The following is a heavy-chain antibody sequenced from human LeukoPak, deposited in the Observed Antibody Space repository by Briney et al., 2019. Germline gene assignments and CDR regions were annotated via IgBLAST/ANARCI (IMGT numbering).Heavy chain of an antibody. Sequence: GGSLRLSCAASGFTFNYAWMSWVRQVPGKGLEWVGQTVSEIDGGTTDYAAPVKGRFTISRDDSKSTLYIQMNSLKIEDTAVYYCTTDEDWNYARKDVWGQGATVIVSS. CDR1: GFTFNYAW. CDR3: TTDEDWNYARKDV. D-gene: IGHD1-7*01. J-gene: IGHJ6*02. V-gene: IGHV3-15*04. CDR2: TVSEIDGGTT.